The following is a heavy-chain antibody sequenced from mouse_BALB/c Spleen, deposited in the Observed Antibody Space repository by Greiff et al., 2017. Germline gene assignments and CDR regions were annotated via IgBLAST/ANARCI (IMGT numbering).Heavy chain of an antibody. CDR3: ARHDDYDWFAY. D-gene: IGHD2-4*01. CDR2: ISSGGSYT. CDR1: GFTFSSYA. Sequence: EVMLVESGGGLVKPGGSLKLSCAASGFTFSSYAMSWVRQTPEKRLEWVATISSGGSYTYYPDSVKGRFTISRDNAKNTLYLQMSSLRSEDTAMYYCARHDDYDWFAYWGQGTLVTVSA. J-gene: IGHJ3*01. V-gene: IGHV5-9-3*01.